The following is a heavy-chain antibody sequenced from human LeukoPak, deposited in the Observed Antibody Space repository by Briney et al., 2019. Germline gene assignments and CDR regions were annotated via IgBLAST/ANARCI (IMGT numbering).Heavy chain of an antibody. CDR2: INWNGGST. J-gene: IGHJ6*03. CDR3: ARFAAGGSYYYYMDV. D-gene: IGHD6-25*01. V-gene: IGHV3-20*04. CDR1: GFTFDDYG. Sequence: GGSLRLSCAASGFTFDDYGMSWVRQAPGKGLEWVSGINWNGGSTGYADSVEGRFTISRDNAKNSLYLQMNSLRADDTAVYYCARFAAGGSYYYYMDVWGKGTTVTVSS.